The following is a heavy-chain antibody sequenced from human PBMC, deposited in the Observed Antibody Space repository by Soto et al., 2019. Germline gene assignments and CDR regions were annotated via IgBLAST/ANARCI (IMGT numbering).Heavy chain of an antibody. V-gene: IGHV3-23*01. J-gene: IGHJ4*02. D-gene: IGHD6-19*01. CDR1: GFSFVNYA. CDR3: AKATTNGGWFNPFDS. CDR2: LSGSGTST. Sequence: LRLSCAASGFSFVNYAMNWVRQAPGKGLEWVSGLSGSGTSTYYADSVKGRFTISRDNSRDTLFLQMNSLTADDTAVYYCAKATTNGGWFNPFDSWGQGALVTVSS.